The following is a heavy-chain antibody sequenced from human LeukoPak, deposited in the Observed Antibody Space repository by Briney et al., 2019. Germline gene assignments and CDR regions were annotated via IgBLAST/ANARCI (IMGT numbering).Heavy chain of an antibody. CDR2: ISWNSGSI. V-gene: IGHV3-9*01. Sequence: GGSLRLSCAASGFTFDDYAMHWVRHAPGKGLEWVSGISWNSGSIGYADSVKGRFTISRDNAKNSLYPQMNSLRAEDTALYYCAKGSTVTTLFDYWGQGTLVTVSS. CDR3: AKGSTVTTLFDY. J-gene: IGHJ4*02. CDR1: GFTFDDYA. D-gene: IGHD4-17*01.